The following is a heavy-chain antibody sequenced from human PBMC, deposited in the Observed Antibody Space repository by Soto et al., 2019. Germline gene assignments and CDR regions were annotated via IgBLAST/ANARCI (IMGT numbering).Heavy chain of an antibody. CDR3: ARFNAYKLPRSGYYYAMDV. CDR1: GGSISKYY. D-gene: IGHD1-1*01. Sequence: SETLSLTCTVSGGSISKYYWSWIRQPPGKGLEWIGYIYYNGDTDYSPSLKSRVTISVDTSKNQFSLKLYSVTAADTAVYYCARFNAYKLPRSGYYYAMDVWGQGTTVTVSS. J-gene: IGHJ6*02. CDR2: IYYNGDT. V-gene: IGHV4-59*01.